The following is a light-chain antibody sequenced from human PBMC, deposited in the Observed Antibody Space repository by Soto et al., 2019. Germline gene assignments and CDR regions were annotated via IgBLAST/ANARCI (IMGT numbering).Light chain of an antibody. CDR3: QLYGTSPSFT. Sequence: EIVLTQSPGTLSLSPGERATLSCRASQTTSSAYLGWYQQKPGQAPRLLIYGASNRATGVPDRFSGGGSGRDFTLTINRLEPEDFAVYYCQLYGTSPSFTFGQGTKLEIK. CDR2: GAS. J-gene: IGKJ2*01. CDR1: QTTSSAY. V-gene: IGKV3-20*01.